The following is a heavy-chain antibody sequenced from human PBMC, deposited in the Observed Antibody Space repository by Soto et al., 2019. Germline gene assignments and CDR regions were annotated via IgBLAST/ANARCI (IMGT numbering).Heavy chain of an antibody. CDR1: GFNFNIYA. CDR3: AKRGRVATRGWFDA. Sequence: EVLLLGSGGGLVQPGGSLRLSCAASGFNFNIYAMSWVRQCPGKGLEWVSAISGSGGDTYYADSVKGRFTISRDNSKNTLYLQVNSLRDEDTAVYYCAKRGRVATRGWFDAWGQGTLVTVSS. J-gene: IGHJ5*02. D-gene: IGHD5-12*01. CDR2: ISGSGGDT. V-gene: IGHV3-23*01.